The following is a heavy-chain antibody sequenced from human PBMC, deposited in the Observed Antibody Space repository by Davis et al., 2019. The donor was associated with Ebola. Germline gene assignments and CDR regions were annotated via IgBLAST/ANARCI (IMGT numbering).Heavy chain of an antibody. CDR1: GYTFTSYD. J-gene: IGHJ4*02. Sequence: AASVKVSCKASGYTFTSYDFSWVRQATGQGLEWMGWITPNSGYTGSAQKFQGRVTMTRNTSINTAYMELSGLTSEDTALYFCARGQIGYSGRFRFDSWGQGTLVTVSS. D-gene: IGHD5-12*01. V-gene: IGHV1-8*01. CDR2: ITPNSGYT. CDR3: ARGQIGYSGRFRFDS.